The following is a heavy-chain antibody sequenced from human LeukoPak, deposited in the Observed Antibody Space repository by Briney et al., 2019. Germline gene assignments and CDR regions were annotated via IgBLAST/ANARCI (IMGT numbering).Heavy chain of an antibody. CDR1: GYTFTGYY. J-gene: IGHJ4*02. CDR2: INPTSGGT. V-gene: IGHV1-2*02. CDR3: ARGRDGYNLPPFDY. Sequence: ASVKVSCKASGYTFTGYYMHWVRQAPGQGLEWMGWINPTSGGTNYAQKFQGRVTMTRDTSISTAYMELSRLRSDDTAVYSCARGRDGYNLPPFDYWGQGTLVTVSS. D-gene: IGHD5-24*01.